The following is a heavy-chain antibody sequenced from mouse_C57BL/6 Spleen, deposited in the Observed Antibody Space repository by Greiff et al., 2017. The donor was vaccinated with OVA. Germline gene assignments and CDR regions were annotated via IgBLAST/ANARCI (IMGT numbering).Heavy chain of an antibody. Sequence: QVQLQQPGAELVRPGTSAKLSCKASGYTFTSYWMHWVKQRPGQGLEWIGVIDPSDSYTNYNQKFKGKATLTVDTSSSTAYMQLSSLTSEDSAVYYCARRGLRRGDYYAMDYWGQGTSVTVSS. CDR2: IDPSDSYT. CDR1: GYTFTSYW. V-gene: IGHV1-59*01. J-gene: IGHJ4*01. CDR3: ARRGLRRGDYYAMDY. D-gene: IGHD2-2*01.